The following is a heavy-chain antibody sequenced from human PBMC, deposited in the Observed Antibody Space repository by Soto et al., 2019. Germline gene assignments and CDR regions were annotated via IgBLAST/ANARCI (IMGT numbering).Heavy chain of an antibody. CDR2: ISSSSNTI. D-gene: IGHD2-2*01. CDR3: AKGPAIVLVPAAMNYYYGLDV. CDR1: GFTFSSYS. Sequence: GGSLRLSCAASGFTFSSYSMNWVRQAPGKGLQWISYISSSSNTIYYADSVKGRFTISRDYAKNTLYLQMNSLRAEDTAVYYCAKGPAIVLVPAAMNYYYGLDVWGQGTTVTVSS. V-gene: IGHV3-48*01. J-gene: IGHJ6*02.